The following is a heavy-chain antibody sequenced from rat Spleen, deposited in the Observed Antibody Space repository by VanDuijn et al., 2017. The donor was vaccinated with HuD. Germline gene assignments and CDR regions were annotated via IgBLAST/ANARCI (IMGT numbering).Heavy chain of an antibody. V-gene: IGHV5-27*01. CDR3: TTGVY. CDR1: GFTFSNSG. CDR2: ITNSGDST. Sequence: EVQLVESGGGLVQPGRSLKLSCVVSGFTFSNSGMAWVRQAPTKGLEWVASITNSGDSTYYRDSVKGRFTISRHNAKTTLYLQMDNLRSEETATYYCTTGVYWGQGVMVTVSS. J-gene: IGHJ2*01.